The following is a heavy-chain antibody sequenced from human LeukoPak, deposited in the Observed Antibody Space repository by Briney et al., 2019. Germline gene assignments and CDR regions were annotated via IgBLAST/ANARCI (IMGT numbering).Heavy chain of an antibody. D-gene: IGHD2-15*01. J-gene: IGHJ5*02. CDR1: GGPTLSYY. CDR3: ASAREGIGYCSGGSCYSSWFDP. CDR2: INHSGST. Sequence: SETLSLTCTVSGGPTLSYYWSWIRQPPGKGLEWIGEINHSGSTNYNPSLKSRVTISVDTSKNQFSLKLSSVTAADTAVYYCASAREGIGYCSGGSCYSSWFDPWGQGTLVTVSS. V-gene: IGHV4-34*01.